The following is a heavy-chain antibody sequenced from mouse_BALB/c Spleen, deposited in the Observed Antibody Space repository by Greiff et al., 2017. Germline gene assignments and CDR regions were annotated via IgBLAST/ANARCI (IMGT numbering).Heavy chain of an antibody. CDR1: GFTFTDYY. D-gene: IGHD2-1*01. CDR3: ARDGGNPGFAY. J-gene: IGHJ3*01. V-gene: IGHV7-3*02. Sequence: EVKLVESGGGLVQPGGSLRLSCATSGFTFTDYYMSWVRQPPGKALEWLGFIRNKANGYTTEYSASVKGRFTISRDNSQSILYLQMNTLRAEDSATYYCARDGGNPGFAYWGQGTLVTVSA. CDR2: IRNKANGYTT.